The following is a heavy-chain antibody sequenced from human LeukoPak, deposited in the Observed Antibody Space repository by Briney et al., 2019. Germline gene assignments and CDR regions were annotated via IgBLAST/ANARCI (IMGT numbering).Heavy chain of an antibody. CDR3: AKGAATMGDC. CDR2: IGGSGETT. Sequence: GGSLRLSCETSGFTFRTYAMSWVRQAPGKGLEWVSGIGGSGETTEYGDSVKGRFTISRDNSKNTLYLQMNSLRADDSAVYYCAKGAATMGDCWGQGILVTVS. J-gene: IGHJ4*02. CDR1: GFTFRTYA. V-gene: IGHV3-23*01. D-gene: IGHD5-12*01.